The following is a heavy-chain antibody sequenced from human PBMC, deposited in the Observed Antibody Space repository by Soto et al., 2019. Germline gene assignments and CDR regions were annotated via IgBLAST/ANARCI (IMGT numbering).Heavy chain of an antibody. D-gene: IGHD2-2*01. V-gene: IGHV5-10-1*01. J-gene: IGHJ6*02. CDR2: IDPSDSYT. Sequence: RVLQMTGKGLEWMGRIDPSDSYTNYSPSFQGHVTISADKSISTAYLQWSSLKASDTAMYYCARYIVVVPAATHYGMDVWGQGITVTVSS. CDR3: ARYIVVVPAATHYGMDV.